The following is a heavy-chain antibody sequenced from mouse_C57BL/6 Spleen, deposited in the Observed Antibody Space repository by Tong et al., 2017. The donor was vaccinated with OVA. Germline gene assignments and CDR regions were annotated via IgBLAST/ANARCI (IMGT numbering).Heavy chain of an antibody. CDR1: GYAFSSYW. V-gene: IGHV1-80*01. D-gene: IGHD2-4*01. J-gene: IGHJ3*01. Sequence: VQLQESGAELVKPGASVKISCKASGYAFSSYWMNWVKQRPGKGLEWIGQIYPGDGDTNYNGKFKGKATLTADKSSSTAYMQLSSLTSEDSAVYFCARRGYDYERSGFAYWGQGTLVTVSA. CDR3: ARRGYDYERSGFAY. CDR2: IYPGDGDT.